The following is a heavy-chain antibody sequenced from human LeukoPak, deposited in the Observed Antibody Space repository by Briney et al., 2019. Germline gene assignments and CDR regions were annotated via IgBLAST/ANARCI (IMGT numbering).Heavy chain of an antibody. J-gene: IGHJ4*02. CDR1: GGSFSGYY. CDR2: INHSGST. V-gene: IGHV4-34*01. Sequence: PSETLSLTCAVYGGSFSGYYWSWICQPPGKGLEWIGEINHSGSTNYNPSLKSRVTISVDTSKNQFSLKLSSVTAADTAVYYCARVYCSSTSCYAYDYWGQGTLVTVSS. CDR3: ARVYCSSTSCYAYDY. D-gene: IGHD2-2*01.